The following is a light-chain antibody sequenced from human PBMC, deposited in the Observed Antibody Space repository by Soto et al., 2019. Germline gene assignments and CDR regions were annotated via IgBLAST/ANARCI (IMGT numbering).Light chain of an antibody. CDR2: DAS. J-gene: IGKJ5*01. V-gene: IGKV3-11*01. Sequence: EVGLKQSLATLSLSPGERAALSCRASQSVSSYLAWYQQKPGQAPRLLIYDASNRATGIPARFSGSGSGTDFTLTISILEPEDFAVYYCQQRSNWPLTFGHGTRLDIK. CDR1: QSVSSY. CDR3: QQRSNWPLT.